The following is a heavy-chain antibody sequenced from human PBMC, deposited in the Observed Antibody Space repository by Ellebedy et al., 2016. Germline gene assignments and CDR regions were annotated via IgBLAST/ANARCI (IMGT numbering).Heavy chain of an antibody. CDR2: IYYDGST. V-gene: IGHV4-39*01. CDR1: GGSISSSSYY. J-gene: IGHJ2*01. CDR3: ASSPSSGFPGYFDL. D-gene: IGHD6-19*01. Sequence: SETLSLTXSVSGGSISSSSYYWGWIRQPPGKGLEWIGNIYYDGSTYYNPSLKSRVTISVDTSKNQFSLKLTSVTAADTAVYYCASSPSSGFPGYFDLWGRGTLVTVSS.